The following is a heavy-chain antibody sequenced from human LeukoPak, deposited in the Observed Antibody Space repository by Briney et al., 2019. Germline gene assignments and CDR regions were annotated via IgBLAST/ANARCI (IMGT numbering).Heavy chain of an antibody. CDR3: ARAYSSSPGGNWFDP. CDR2: MNPNSGNT. CDR1: GYTFTSYD. D-gene: IGHD6-6*01. Sequence: ASVKVSCKASGYTFTSYDINWVRQATGQGLEWMGWMNPNSGNTGYVQKFQGRVTMTRDTSISTAYMELSRLRSDDTAVYYCARAYSSSPGGNWFDPWGQGTLVTVSS. J-gene: IGHJ5*02. V-gene: IGHV1-8*01.